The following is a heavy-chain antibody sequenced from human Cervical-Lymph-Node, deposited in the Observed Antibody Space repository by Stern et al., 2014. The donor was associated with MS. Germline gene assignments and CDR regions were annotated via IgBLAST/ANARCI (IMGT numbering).Heavy chain of an antibody. V-gene: IGHV6-1*01. CDR2: TYYRSKWYN. CDR3: AREPLYYAMDV. CDR1: GDSVTSKSGA. Sequence: QVQLQQSGPGLVKPSQTLSLTCAISGDSVTSKSGAWNWIRQSPSRGLEWLGRTYYRSKWYNEYAVSVKSRITINPDTSRNQFSLQLNSVTPEDTAVYFCAREPLYYAMDVWGQGTTVTVSS. J-gene: IGHJ6*02.